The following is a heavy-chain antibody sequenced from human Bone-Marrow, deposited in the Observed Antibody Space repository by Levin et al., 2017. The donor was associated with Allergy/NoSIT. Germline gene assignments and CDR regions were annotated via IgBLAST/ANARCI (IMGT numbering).Heavy chain of an antibody. CDR1: GFTFGDYA. CDR2: IRSKAYGGTT. D-gene: IGHD6-19*01. CDR3: TRFDASSGWQGTAFDI. V-gene: IGHV3-49*04. J-gene: IGHJ3*02. Sequence: GGSLRLSCTASGFTFGDYAMSWVRQAPGKGLEWVGFIRSKAYGGTTEYAASVKGRFTISRDDSKSIAYLQMNSLKTEDTAVYYCTRFDASSGWQGTAFDIWGQGTMVTVSS.